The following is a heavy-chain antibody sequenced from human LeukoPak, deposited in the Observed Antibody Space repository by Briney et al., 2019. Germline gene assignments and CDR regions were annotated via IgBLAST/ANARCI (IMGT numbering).Heavy chain of an antibody. D-gene: IGHD6-13*01. J-gene: IGHJ4*02. Sequence: GGSLRLSCAASGFTFSSYSMNWVRQAPGKGLEWVSSISSSSSYIYYADSVKGRFTISRDNAKNSLYLQMNSLRAEDTAVYYCARDIGAAGAFDYWGQGTLVTVSS. CDR1: GFTFSSYS. V-gene: IGHV3-21*01. CDR3: ARDIGAAGAFDY. CDR2: ISSSSSYI.